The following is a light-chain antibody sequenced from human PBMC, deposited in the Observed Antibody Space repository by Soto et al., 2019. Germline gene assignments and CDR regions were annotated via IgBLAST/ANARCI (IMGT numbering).Light chain of an antibody. CDR3: SSYTSSSTVV. J-gene: IGLJ2*01. V-gene: IGLV2-14*01. Sequence: QSALTQPASVSGSPGQSITISCTGTSSDVGGYNYVPWYQQHPGKAPKLMIYEVSNRPSGVSNRFSGSKSGNTASLTISGLQAEYEADYYCSSYTSSSTVVFGGGTKLTVL. CDR2: EVS. CDR1: SSDVGGYNY.